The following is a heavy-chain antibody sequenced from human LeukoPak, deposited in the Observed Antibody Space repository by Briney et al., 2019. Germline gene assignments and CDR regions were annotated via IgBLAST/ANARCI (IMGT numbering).Heavy chain of an antibody. Sequence: ASVKVSCKASGYTFTSYDITWVRQATGQGLEWMGWMNPNRGNTGYAQKFQGRVTMTRNTSISTAYMELSSLRSEDTAVYYCARGARWSYGKPFDYWGQGTLVTVSS. V-gene: IGHV1-8*01. CDR2: MNPNRGNT. D-gene: IGHD5-18*01. CDR1: GYTFTSYD. CDR3: ARGARWSYGKPFDY. J-gene: IGHJ4*02.